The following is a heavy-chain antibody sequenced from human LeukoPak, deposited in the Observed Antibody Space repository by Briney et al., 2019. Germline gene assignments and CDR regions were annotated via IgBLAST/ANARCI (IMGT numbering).Heavy chain of an antibody. CDR3: AKDRDWYYFDY. CDR1: GFTFSSYG. Sequence: GGSLRLSCAASGFTFSSYGMHWVRQAPGKGLEWVAVISYDGSNKYYADSVKGRFTISRDNSKNTLYLQMSRLRAEDTAVYYCAKDRDWYYFDYWGQGTLVTVSS. J-gene: IGHJ4*02. V-gene: IGHV3-30*18. D-gene: IGHD5-24*01. CDR2: ISYDGSNK.